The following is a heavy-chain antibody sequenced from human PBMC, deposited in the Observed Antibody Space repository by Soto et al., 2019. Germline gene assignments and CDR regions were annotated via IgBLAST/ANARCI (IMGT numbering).Heavy chain of an antibody. CDR2: ISSTTNYI. D-gene: IGHD5-12*01. CDR3: ARESDYRNSNFDY. Sequence: EVQLVESGGVLVKPGGSLRLSCAASGFTFTRYSMNWVRQAPGKGLEWVSSISSTTNYIYYGDSMKGRFTISRDNAKNSLYLEMNSLKAEDTAVYYCARESDYRNSNFDYWGQVTLVTVSS. V-gene: IGHV3-21*06. CDR1: GFTFTRYS. J-gene: IGHJ4*02.